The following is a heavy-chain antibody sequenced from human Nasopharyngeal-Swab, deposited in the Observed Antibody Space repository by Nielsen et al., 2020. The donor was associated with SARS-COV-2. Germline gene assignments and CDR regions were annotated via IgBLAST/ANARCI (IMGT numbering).Heavy chain of an antibody. D-gene: IGHD3-16*01. Sequence: GESLKISCAASGFTFSRYAMNWVRQAPGKGLEWVSVIGGSGGTTSYADSVKGRFTISRDNSNNMLFLQMSSLRTEDTAAYYCAKDWGRLTAAWGCAVDYWGQGTLVTVSS. J-gene: IGHJ4*02. CDR3: AKDWGRLTAAWGCAVDY. CDR2: IGGSGGTT. CDR1: GFTFSRYA. V-gene: IGHV3-23*01.